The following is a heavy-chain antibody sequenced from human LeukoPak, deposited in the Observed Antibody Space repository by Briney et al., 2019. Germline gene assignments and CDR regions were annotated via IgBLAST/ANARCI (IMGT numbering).Heavy chain of an antibody. CDR2: IYSGGDT. V-gene: IGHV3-53*01. Sequence: PGGSLRLSCAASGFTVSSNYMSWVRQAPGKGLEWVSVIYSGGDTYYADSVKGRFTISRDNSKNTLYLQMNSLRAEDTAVYYCARDRRALDAFDIWGQGTMVTVSS. CDR1: GFTVSSNY. CDR3: ARDRRALDAFDI. D-gene: IGHD3-3*02. J-gene: IGHJ3*02.